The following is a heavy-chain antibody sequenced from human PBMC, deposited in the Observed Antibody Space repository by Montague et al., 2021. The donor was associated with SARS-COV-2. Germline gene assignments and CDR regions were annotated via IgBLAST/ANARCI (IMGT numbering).Heavy chain of an antibody. Sequence: SLRLSCAASGFTFRSYTMNWVRQAPGKGLEWVSCISSSSSYIYYADSVXGRFTIFRDNAKNSLFLQMNSLRAEDTAVYYCARDGWAHYYDSSGYEGNFDIWGQGTMVTVSS. CDR2: ISSSSSYI. D-gene: IGHD3-22*01. CDR1: GFTFRSYT. J-gene: IGHJ3*02. V-gene: IGHV3-21*01. CDR3: ARDGWAHYYDSSGYEGNFDI.